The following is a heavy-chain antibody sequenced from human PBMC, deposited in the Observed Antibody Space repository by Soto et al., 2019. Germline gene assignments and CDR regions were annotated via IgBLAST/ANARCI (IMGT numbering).Heavy chain of an antibody. CDR3: AKDRDSSSFPDY. D-gene: IGHD6-6*01. Sequence: PGGSLRLSCTASGFTFSSYAMSWVRQAPGKGLEWVSTLSGSGTNTYYADSVSGRFTISRDISKNTLYLQMDGLRAEDTAIYYCAKDRDSSSFPDYWGQGTLVTVSS. V-gene: IGHV3-23*01. CDR1: GFTFSSYA. CDR2: LSGSGTNT. J-gene: IGHJ4*02.